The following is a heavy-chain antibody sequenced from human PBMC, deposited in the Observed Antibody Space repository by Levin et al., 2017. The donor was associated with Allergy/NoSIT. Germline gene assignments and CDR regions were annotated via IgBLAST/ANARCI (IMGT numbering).Heavy chain of an antibody. V-gene: IGHV4-59*01. CDR3: ARRQAGTISDDAIDI. D-gene: IGHD1-1*01. CDR2: IYYSGST. CDR1: GGSISGSY. Sequence: SETLSLTCIVSGGSISGSYWSWIRQPPGKGLEWIGYIYYSGSTNYNPSLKSRVTMSLDTSKNQFSLKVSSVTAADTAVYYCARRQAGTISDDAIDIWGQGTMVAVSS. J-gene: IGHJ3*02.